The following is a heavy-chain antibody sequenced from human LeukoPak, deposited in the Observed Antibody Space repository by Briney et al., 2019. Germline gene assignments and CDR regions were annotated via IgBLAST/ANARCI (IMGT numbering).Heavy chain of an antibody. V-gene: IGHV3-30*03. CDR2: ISYDGSNK. CDR3: ARSMYYFYMDA. D-gene: IGHD2-8*01. Sequence: LGGSLRLSCAASGFTFSSYGMHWVRQAPGKGLEWVAVISYDGSNKYYADSVKGRFTISRDNSKNTLYLQMNSLRAEDTAVYYCARSMYYFYMDAWGKGTTVTVSS. J-gene: IGHJ6*03. CDR1: GFTFSSYG.